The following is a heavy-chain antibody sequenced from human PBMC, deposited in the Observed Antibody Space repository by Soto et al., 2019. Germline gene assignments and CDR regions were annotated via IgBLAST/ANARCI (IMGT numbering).Heavy chain of an antibody. Sequence: ASVKVSCKASGYTFTSYAMHWVRQAPGQRLEWMGWINAGNGNTKYSQKFQGRVTITRDTSASTAYMELSSLRSEDTAVYYCARADYCSSTSCSFSSSWRFDYWGQGTLVTVSS. D-gene: IGHD2-2*01. CDR2: INAGNGNT. J-gene: IGHJ4*02. CDR3: ARADYCSSTSCSFSSSWRFDY. CDR1: GYTFTSYA. V-gene: IGHV1-3*01.